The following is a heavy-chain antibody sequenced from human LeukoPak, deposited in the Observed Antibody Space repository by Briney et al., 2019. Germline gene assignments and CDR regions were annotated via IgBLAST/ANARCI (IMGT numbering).Heavy chain of an antibody. CDR1: GGSISSGDYY. D-gene: IGHD6-19*01. CDR2: IYYSGST. V-gene: IGHV4-30-4*01. CDR3: ARDSSGWYSDY. Sequence: SQTVSLTCTDSGGSISSGDYYWSWIRQPPGKGLEWIGYIYYSGSTYYNPSLKSRVTISVDTSKNQFSLKLSSVTAADTAVYYCARDSSGWYSDYWGQGTLVTVSS. J-gene: IGHJ4*02.